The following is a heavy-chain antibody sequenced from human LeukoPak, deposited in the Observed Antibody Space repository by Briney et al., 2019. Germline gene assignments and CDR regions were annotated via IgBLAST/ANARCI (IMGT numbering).Heavy chain of an antibody. CDR1: GFTFRSYS. CDR3: ARGSLITGIDY. CDR2: ISSSSSPI. J-gene: IGHJ4*02. V-gene: IGHV3-48*01. Sequence: GGSLRLSCAASGFTFRSYSMNWVRQAPGKGLEWVSYISSSSSPINYADSVKGRFTISRDNAKNSLYLQMNSLRAEGSAVYYCARGSLITGIDYWGQGALVTVSS. D-gene: IGHD1-20*01.